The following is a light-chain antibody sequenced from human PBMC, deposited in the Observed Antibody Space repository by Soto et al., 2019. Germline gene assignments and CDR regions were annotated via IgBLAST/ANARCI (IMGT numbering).Light chain of an antibody. J-gene: IGKJ2*01. Sequence: EIVMTQSPATLSVSPGERATLSCRASQSIGTNLAWYQHKPGQAPRLLIYVASTRATGIPARFRGSGSGTEFTLTISSLQSEDFAVYYCQQYNNWPPMYTFGQGTKLEIK. CDR3: QQYNNWPPMYT. CDR2: VAS. V-gene: IGKV3-15*01. CDR1: QSIGTN.